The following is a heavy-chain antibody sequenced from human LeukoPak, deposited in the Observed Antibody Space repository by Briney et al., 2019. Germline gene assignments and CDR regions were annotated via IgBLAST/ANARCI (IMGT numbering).Heavy chain of an antibody. CDR1: GGSFSGYY. V-gene: IGHV4-34*01. CDR2: INHSGST. Sequence: SETLSLTCAVYGGSFSGYYWSWIRQPPGKGLEWIGEINHSGSTNYNPSLKSRVTISVDTSKNQFSLKLSSVTAADTAVYYCARARRFLTGSPSDYWGQGTLVTVSS. D-gene: IGHD3-9*01. J-gene: IGHJ4*02. CDR3: ARARRFLTGSPSDY.